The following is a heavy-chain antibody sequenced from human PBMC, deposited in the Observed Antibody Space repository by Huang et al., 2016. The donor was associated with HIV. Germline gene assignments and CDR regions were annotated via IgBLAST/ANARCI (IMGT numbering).Heavy chain of an antibody. Sequence: QLVESGGDSVQSGRSLRLSCRGSGFIFNYFAINWFRQSPGKGLEWIGFVRSKAFGGASKSAPAVKDRFNVSRDEAKNVAFLQMDNLQVDDTAIYYCSPSGDDYFYFYMDVWGNGTTVIVS. CDR3: SPSGDDYFYFYMDV. D-gene: IGHD4-17*01. CDR1: GFIFNYFA. J-gene: IGHJ6*03. V-gene: IGHV3-49*03. CDR2: VRSKAFGGAS.